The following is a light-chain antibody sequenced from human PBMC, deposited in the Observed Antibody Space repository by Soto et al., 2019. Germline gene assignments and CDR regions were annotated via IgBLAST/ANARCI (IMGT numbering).Light chain of an antibody. J-gene: IGKJ1*01. CDR1: HGIGVR. Sequence: IQMTQSPSSLSASIGDRVTFTCRAIHGIGVRLAWFQQKPGKAPQYLIQSASILQSGVPSRFSGSGSGTEFILTINSLQPEDVAIYYCLQVNSFPRTFGQGTKV. CDR3: LQVNSFPRT. V-gene: IGKV1-12*01. CDR2: SAS.